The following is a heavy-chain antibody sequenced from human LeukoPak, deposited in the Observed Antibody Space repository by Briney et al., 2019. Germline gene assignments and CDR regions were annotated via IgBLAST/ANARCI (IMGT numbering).Heavy chain of an antibody. Sequence: SETLSLTCAVYGGSFGGYYWSWIRQPPGKGLEWIGEINHSGSTNYNPSLKSRVTISVDTSKNQFSLKVSSVTAADTGVYYCARGRGNDNWGQGTLVTVSS. J-gene: IGHJ4*02. CDR2: INHSGST. V-gene: IGHV4-34*01. CDR3: ARGRGNDN. CDR1: GGSFGGYY. D-gene: IGHD3-10*01.